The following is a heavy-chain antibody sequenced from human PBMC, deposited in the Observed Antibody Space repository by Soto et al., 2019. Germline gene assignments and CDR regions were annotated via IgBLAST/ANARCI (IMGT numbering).Heavy chain of an antibody. CDR1: GGSISSSSYY. D-gene: IGHD3-3*01. J-gene: IGHJ4*02. CDR2: IYYSGST. CDR3: ASSKGRVYYDFWSGYYTGEAYYFDY. V-gene: IGHV4-39*01. Sequence: SETLSLTCTVSGGSISSSSYYWGWIRQPPGKVLEWIGSIYYSGSTYYNPSLKSRVTISVDTSKNQFSLKLSSGTAADTAVYYCASSKGRVYYDFWSGYYTGEAYYFDYWGQGTLVTVSS.